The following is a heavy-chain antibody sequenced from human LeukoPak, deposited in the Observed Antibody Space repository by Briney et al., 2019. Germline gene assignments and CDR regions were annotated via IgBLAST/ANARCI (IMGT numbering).Heavy chain of an antibody. D-gene: IGHD2-21*02. CDR1: GFTFSSYG. CDR2: ISYDGSNK. V-gene: IGHV3-30*18. J-gene: IGHJ4*02. Sequence: GGSLRLSCAASGFTFSSYGMHLVRQAPGKGLEWVAVISYDGSNKYYADSVKGRFTISRDNSKNTLYLQMNSLRAEDTAVYYCAKDLGGRAYCGGDCYGFDYWGQGTLVTVSS. CDR3: AKDLGGRAYCGGDCYGFDY.